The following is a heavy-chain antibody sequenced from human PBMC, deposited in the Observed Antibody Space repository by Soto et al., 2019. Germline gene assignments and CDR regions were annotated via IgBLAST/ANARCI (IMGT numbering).Heavy chain of an antibody. Sequence: QVQLVESGGGVVQPGRSLRLSCEASGFTFSRYGMHWVRQAPGKGLEWVAVISYDGSNQYYADSMKGRFTISRDNSKNTLSLQMNSLRPEDTAVYYCAKDHDDYGDYFDLWGRGTLVTVSS. J-gene: IGHJ2*01. CDR2: ISYDGSNQ. CDR1: GFTFSRYG. CDR3: AKDHDDYGDYFDL. V-gene: IGHV3-30*18. D-gene: IGHD4-17*01.